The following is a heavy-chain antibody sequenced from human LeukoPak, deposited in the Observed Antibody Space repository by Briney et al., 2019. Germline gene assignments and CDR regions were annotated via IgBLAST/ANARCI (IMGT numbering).Heavy chain of an antibody. CDR2: ISGSSIYI. D-gene: IGHD3-22*01. Sequence: PGGSLRLSCAASGFTFSTYSMNWVRQAPGKGLEWVSSISGSSIYIYYADSVKGRFTISRDNAKNSLYLQMNSLRAEDTAVYYCARDPPYYDSSGYYYDYWDQGTLVTVSS. V-gene: IGHV3-21*01. CDR1: GFTFSTYS. CDR3: ARDPPYYDSSGYYYDY. J-gene: IGHJ4*02.